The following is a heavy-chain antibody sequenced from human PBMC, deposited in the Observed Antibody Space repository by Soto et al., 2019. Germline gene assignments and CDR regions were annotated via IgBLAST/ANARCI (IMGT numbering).Heavy chain of an antibody. CDR1: GYTFTSYD. D-gene: IGHD3-3*01. Sequence: GASVKVSCKASGYTFTSYDINWVRQATGQGLEWMGWMNPNSGNTGYAQKFQGRVTMTRNTSISTAYMELSSLRSEDTAVYYCARGLRFLEWLSQYYYYGMDVWGQGTTVTVSS. V-gene: IGHV1-8*01. J-gene: IGHJ6*02. CDR3: ARGLRFLEWLSQYYYYGMDV. CDR2: MNPNSGNT.